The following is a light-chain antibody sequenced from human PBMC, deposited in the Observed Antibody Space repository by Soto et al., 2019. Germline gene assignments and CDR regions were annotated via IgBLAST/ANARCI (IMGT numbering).Light chain of an antibody. CDR3: QTGGSGIHVV. V-gene: IGLV4-69*01. CDR1: SGHSSYA. CDR2: LNSDGSH. Sequence: QSVLTQSPSASASLGASVKLTCTLSSGHSSYAIAWHQQQPEKGPRYLMRLNSDGSHSKGDVIPDRFSGSSSGAERYRTISSLPSEDEADYYCQTGGSGIHVVFGGGTKLTVL. J-gene: IGLJ2*01.